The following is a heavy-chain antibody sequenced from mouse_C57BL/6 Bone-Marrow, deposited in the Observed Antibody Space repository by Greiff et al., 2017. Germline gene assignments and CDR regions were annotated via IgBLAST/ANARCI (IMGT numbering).Heavy chain of an antibody. D-gene: IGHD3-2*02. V-gene: IGHV1-59*01. CDR1: GYTFTSYW. CDR3: GRSSGTVAMDY. J-gene: IGHJ4*01. CDR2: IDPSDSYT. Sequence: QVQLQQPGAELVRPGTSVKLSCKASGYTFTSYWMHWVKQRPGQGLEWIGVIDPSDSYTNYNQKFKGKATLTVETSSSTAYMQLSSLTSEDSAVDYGGRSSGTVAMDYWGQGTAVTVSA.